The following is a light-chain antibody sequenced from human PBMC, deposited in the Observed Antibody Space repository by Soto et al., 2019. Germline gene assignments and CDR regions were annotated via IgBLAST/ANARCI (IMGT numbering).Light chain of an antibody. CDR1: QSISSW. J-gene: IGKJ1*01. Sequence: DIQMTPSPSTLSASVLYIVTITFRASQSISSWLAWYQQKPGKAPKLLIYDASSLESGVPSRFSGSGSGTEFTLTISSLQPDDFATYYCQKYNSYSPKFGQGTKVDIK. CDR2: DAS. CDR3: QKYNSYSPK. V-gene: IGKV1-5*01.